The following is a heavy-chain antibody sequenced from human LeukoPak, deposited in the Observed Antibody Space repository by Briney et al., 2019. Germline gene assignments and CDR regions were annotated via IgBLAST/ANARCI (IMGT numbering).Heavy chain of an antibody. CDR2: MSGSGGST. V-gene: IGHV3-23*01. J-gene: IGHJ6*02. CDR3: ARYDFLEGYGMDV. Sequence: TGGSLRLSCAASGFTFNSYAMSWVRQAPGKGLEWVSAMSGSGGSTYYADSVKGRFTISRDNSKNTLYLQMNSLRAEDTAVYYCARYDFLEGYGMDVWGQGTTVTVSS. D-gene: IGHD3-3*01. CDR1: GFTFNSYA.